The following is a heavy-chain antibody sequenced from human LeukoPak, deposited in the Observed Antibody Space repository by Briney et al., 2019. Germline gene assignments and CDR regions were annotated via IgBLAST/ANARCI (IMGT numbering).Heavy chain of an antibody. V-gene: IGHV3-23*01. CDR3: AKGIYSSGWSYFGY. J-gene: IGHJ4*01. CDR1: GFTFSNSA. CDR2: LSGRGITT. D-gene: IGHD6-19*01. Sequence: GGSLRLSCAASGFTFSNSAMSWVRQAPGKGLEWGSTLSGRGITTYYAGSVKGRFTLSRDNSKKTLCLQMDSLRAEDPAVYYCAKGIYSSGWSYFGYWGHGTLVTVSS.